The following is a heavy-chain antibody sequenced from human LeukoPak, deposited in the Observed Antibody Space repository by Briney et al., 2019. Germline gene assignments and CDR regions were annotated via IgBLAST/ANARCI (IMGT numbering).Heavy chain of an antibody. Sequence: SETLSLTCTVSGGPLSAYYWTWIRQPPGKGLEWIGYIYDNGNTNYNPSLKSRVTISVDTSKNQFSLKLSSVTAADTAVYYCARQRYFDLWGRGTLVTVSS. CDR1: GGPLSAYY. CDR3: ARQRYFDL. V-gene: IGHV4-59*01. J-gene: IGHJ2*01. CDR2: IYDNGNT.